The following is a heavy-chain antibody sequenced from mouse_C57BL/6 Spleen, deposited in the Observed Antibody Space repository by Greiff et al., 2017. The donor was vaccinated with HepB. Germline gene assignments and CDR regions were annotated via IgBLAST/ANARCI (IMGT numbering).Heavy chain of an antibody. CDR2: IHPSDSDT. CDR3: AIEGVYYGGAYAMDY. D-gene: IGHD2-13*01. V-gene: IGHV1-74*01. CDR1: GYTFTSYW. J-gene: IGHJ4*01. Sequence: QVQLQQPGAELVKPGASVKVSCKASGYTFTSYWMHWVKQRPDQGLEWIGRIHPSDSDTNYNQKFKGKATLTVDKSSSTAYMQLSSLTSEDSAVYYCAIEGVYYGGAYAMDYWGQGTSVTVSS.